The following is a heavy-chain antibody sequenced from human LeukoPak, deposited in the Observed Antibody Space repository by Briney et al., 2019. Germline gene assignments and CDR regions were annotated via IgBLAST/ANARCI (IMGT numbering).Heavy chain of an antibody. CDR2: IYYRGST. D-gene: IGHD3-22*01. CDR1: GGSISSYY. J-gene: IGHJ3*02. V-gene: IGHV4-59*01. CDR3: ARRANSGFDAFDI. Sequence: PSETLSLTCTVSGGSISSYYWSWIRQPPGKGLEWIGYIYYRGSTNYNPSLKSRVTISVDTSKNQFSLKLSSVTAADTAVYYCARRANSGFDAFDIWGQGTMVTVSS.